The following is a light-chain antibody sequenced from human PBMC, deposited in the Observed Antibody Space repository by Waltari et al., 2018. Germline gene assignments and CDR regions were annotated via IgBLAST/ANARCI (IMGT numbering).Light chain of an antibody. Sequence: QAGLTQPPSVSKGLGQTATLSCAGTNHNVGNQGAAWLPQHPGQPPKVLSYRNNYRPSGISERFSAARSGNTASLTISGLQPEDEADYYCSAWDSDLTAYVFGTGTKVTVL. CDR1: NHNVGNQG. CDR2: RNN. V-gene: IGLV10-54*04. CDR3: SAWDSDLTAYV. J-gene: IGLJ1*01.